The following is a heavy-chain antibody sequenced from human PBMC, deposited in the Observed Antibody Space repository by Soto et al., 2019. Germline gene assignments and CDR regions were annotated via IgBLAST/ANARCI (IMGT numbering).Heavy chain of an antibody. Sequence: QVHLVQSGTEVKKPGSSVKVSCKASGGTFSSSGFSWVRQAPGQGLEWMGMIVPSLDTTNYAQKFQARVTITADKVTSTAYMELRSLRSEDKAVYYCARWPQPRYTADPYAVDVWGQGTRVIVSS. CDR3: ARWPQPRYTADPYAVDV. D-gene: IGHD3-16*02. CDR2: IVPSLDTT. CDR1: GGTFSSSG. V-gene: IGHV1-69*09. J-gene: IGHJ6*02.